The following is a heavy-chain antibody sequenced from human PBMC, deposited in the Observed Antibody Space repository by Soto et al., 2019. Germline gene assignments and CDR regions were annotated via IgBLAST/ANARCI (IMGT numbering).Heavy chain of an antibody. CDR1: GFTFTSSA. CDR2: IVVGSGNT. D-gene: IGHD3-3*01. V-gene: IGHV1-58*01. Sequence: SVKVSCKASGFTFTSSAVQWVRQARGQRLEWIGWIVVGSGNTNYAQKFQERVTITRDMSTSTAYMELSSLRSEDTAVYYCAAVTAPRVVYGMDVWGQGTTVTVSS. CDR3: AAVTAPRVVYGMDV. J-gene: IGHJ6*02.